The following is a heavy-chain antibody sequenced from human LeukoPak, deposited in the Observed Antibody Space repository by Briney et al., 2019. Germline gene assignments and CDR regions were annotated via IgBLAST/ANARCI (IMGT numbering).Heavy chain of an antibody. J-gene: IGHJ4*02. CDR2: ISHSGST. Sequence: PSETLSLTCAVSGGSISSTNWWSWVRQPPGKGLEWIGEISHSGSTNYNPSLKSRVTISVDTSKNQFSLKLSSVTAADTAVYYGGRGGVSRGGGDYWGQGTLVTVSS. CDR1: GGSISSTNW. V-gene: IGHV4-4*02. D-gene: IGHD3-16*01. CDR3: GRGGVSRGGGDY.